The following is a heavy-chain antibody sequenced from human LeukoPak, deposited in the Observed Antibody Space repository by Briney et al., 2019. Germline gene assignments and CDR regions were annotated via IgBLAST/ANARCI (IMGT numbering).Heavy chain of an antibody. D-gene: IGHD2-2*01. J-gene: IGHJ4*02. CDR2: IYHSGST. CDR3: ARDSQTGQYQLPLWGYFDY. Sequence: PSETLSLTCTVSGGSISSGGYYWSWIRQPPGKGLEWIGYIYHSGSTYYNPSLKSRVTISVDRSKNQFSLKLSSVTAADTAVYYCARDSQTGQYQLPLWGYFDYWGQGTLVTVSS. V-gene: IGHV4-30-2*01. CDR1: GGSISSGGYY.